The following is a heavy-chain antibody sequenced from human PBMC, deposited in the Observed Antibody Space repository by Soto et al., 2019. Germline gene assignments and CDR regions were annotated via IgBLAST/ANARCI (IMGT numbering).Heavy chain of an antibody. D-gene: IGHD6-6*01. CDR1: GFAFSSYA. CDR3: AKDREYSSSSEYLDY. V-gene: IGHV3-23*01. Sequence: PGGSLRLCCAASGFAFSSYAMSWVRQAPGKGLEWVSAISGSGGSTYYADSVKGRFTISRDNSKNTLYLQMNSLRAEDTAVYYCAKDREYSSSSEYLDYWGQGTLVTVSS. J-gene: IGHJ4*02. CDR2: ISGSGGST.